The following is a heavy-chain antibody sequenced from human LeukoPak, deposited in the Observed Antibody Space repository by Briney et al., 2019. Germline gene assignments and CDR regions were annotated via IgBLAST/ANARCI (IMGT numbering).Heavy chain of an antibody. Sequence: GGSLRLSCAASGFTFSSYEMNWVRQAPGKGLEWVSYISSSGSIIYYADSVKGRFTISRDNAKNPLYLQMNSLGAEDTAVYYCATNGDYYDSSGYFDAFDIWGQGTMVTVSS. CDR1: GFTFSSYE. CDR3: ATNGDYYDSSGYFDAFDI. V-gene: IGHV3-48*03. J-gene: IGHJ3*02. D-gene: IGHD3-22*01. CDR2: ISSSGSII.